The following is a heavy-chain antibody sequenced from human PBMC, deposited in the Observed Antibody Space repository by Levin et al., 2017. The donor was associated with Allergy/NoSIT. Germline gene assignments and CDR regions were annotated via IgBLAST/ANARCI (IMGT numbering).Heavy chain of an antibody. CDR2: ISGPSTTI. CDR1: GFTFSDYY. D-gene: IGHD1-26*01. CDR3: ARAATGWGDV. V-gene: IGHV3-11*01. J-gene: IGHJ6*02. Sequence: AGGSLRLSCAASGFTFSDYYMGWIRQAPGKGLEWVSYISGPSTTIYYTDSMKGRFTISRDNAKNSLYLQMNSLRAEDTAVYYCARAATGWGDVWGQGTTVTVSS.